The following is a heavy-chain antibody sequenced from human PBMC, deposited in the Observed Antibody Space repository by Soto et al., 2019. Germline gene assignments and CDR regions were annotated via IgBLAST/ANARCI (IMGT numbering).Heavy chain of an antibody. CDR3: ARGAVAGRVDAFDI. CDR1: GFTFSSYS. CDR2: IGSSSSYI. V-gene: IGHV3-21*01. J-gene: IGHJ3*02. D-gene: IGHD6-19*01. Sequence: GGSLRLSCAASGFTFSSYSMNWVRQAPGKGLEWVSSIGSSSSYIYYADSVKGRFTISRDNAKNSLYLQMNSLRAEDTAVYYCARGAVAGRVDAFDIWGQGTMVTVSS.